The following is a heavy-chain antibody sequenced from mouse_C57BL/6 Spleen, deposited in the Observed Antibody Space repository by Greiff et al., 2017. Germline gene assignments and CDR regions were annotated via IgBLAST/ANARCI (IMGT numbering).Heavy chain of an antibody. CDR1: GYTFPSYW. Sequence: QVQLQQPGAELVRPGSSVKLSCKASGYTFPSYWMQWVKQRPIQGLEWIGNIDPSDSETHYNQKFKDKATLTVDKSSSTAYMQLSSRTSEDAAVYYSAMNRGYSTYFDYWGQGTTLTGSS. D-gene: IGHD2-5*01. J-gene: IGHJ2*01. CDR3: AMNRGYSTYFDY. V-gene: IGHV1-52*01. CDR2: IDPSDSET.